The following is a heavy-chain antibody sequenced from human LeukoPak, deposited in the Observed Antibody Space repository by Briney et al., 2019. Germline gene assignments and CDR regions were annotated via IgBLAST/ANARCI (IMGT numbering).Heavy chain of an antibody. CDR2: IYYSGYT. CDR3: ARRRTSRDGYNTVDY. D-gene: IGHD5-24*01. Sequence: SETLSLTCTVSGGSISSYYWSWIRQPPGKGLEWIGYIYYSGYTNYNPSLKSRVTISVDTSKNQFSLKLSSVTAADTAVYYCARRRTSRDGYNTVDYWGQGTLVTVSS. V-gene: IGHV4-59*01. J-gene: IGHJ4*02. CDR1: GGSISSYY.